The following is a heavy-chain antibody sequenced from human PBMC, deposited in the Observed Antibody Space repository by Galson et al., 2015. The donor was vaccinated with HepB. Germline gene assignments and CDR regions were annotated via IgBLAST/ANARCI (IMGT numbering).Heavy chain of an antibody. J-gene: IGHJ6*02. CDR2: IIPIFGIA. CDR3: ARGYSSRNYYYYGMDV. D-gene: IGHD6-13*01. CDR1: GGTFSSYA. Sequence: SVKVSCKASGGTFSSYAISWVRQAPGQGLEWMGGIIPIFGIANYAQKFQGRVTITADESTSTAYMELCSLRSEDTAVYYCARGYSSRNYYYYGMDVWGQGTTVTVSS. V-gene: IGHV1-69*13.